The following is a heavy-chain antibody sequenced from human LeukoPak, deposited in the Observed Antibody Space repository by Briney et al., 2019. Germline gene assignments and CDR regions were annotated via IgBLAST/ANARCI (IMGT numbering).Heavy chain of an antibody. Sequence: GGSLRLSCAASGFTFSSYSMNWVRQAPGKGLEWVSYISSSSSTIYYADSVKGRFTISRDNAKNSLYLQMNSLRAEDTAVYYCARNSGSYYDHFDYWGQGTLVTVSS. CDR1: GFTFSSYS. CDR3: ARNSGSYYDHFDY. D-gene: IGHD1-26*01. CDR2: ISSSSSTI. V-gene: IGHV3-48*01. J-gene: IGHJ4*02.